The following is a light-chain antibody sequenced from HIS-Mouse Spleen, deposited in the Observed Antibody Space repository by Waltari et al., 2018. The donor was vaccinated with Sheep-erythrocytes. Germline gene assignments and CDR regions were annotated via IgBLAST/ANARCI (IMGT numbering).Light chain of an antibody. CDR3: QQFNSYPHGYT. CDR2: DAS. V-gene: IGKV1-13*02. Sequence: AIQLTQSPSSLSASVGARVTITCRASQGISSAFAWYQQKPGKAPKLLIYDASSLESGVPSRFSGSGSGTDFTLTISSLQPEDFATYYCQQFNSYPHGYTFGQGTKLEIK. CDR1: QGISSA. J-gene: IGKJ2*01.